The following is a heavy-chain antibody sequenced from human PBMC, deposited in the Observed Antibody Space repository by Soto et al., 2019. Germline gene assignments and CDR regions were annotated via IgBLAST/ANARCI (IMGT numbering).Heavy chain of an antibody. CDR3: ARHGYSGTLSHFDH. V-gene: IGHV5-51*01. CDR1: GYNFATYW. D-gene: IGHD1-1*01. CDR2: IYPADSDT. Sequence: EVQLVQSGAEVKEPGESLKISCQGSGYNFATYWIVWVRQMPGKGLEWMGIIYPADSDTRYSPSFQGQVTISVDNSISTTYLQWSSLKASDSAMYYCARHGYSGTLSHFDHWGQGTMVTVSS. J-gene: IGHJ4*02.